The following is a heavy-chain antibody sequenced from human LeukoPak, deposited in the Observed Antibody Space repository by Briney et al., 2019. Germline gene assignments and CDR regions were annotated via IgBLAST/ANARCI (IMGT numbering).Heavy chain of an antibody. CDR3: ARTMVAYFDY. CDR1: GGSISSYY. J-gene: IGHJ4*02. Sequence: SETLSLTCTVSGGSISSYYWSWIRQPPGKGLGWIGYIYTSGSTNYNPSLKSRVTISVDTSKNQFSLKLSSVTAADTAVYYCARTMVAYFDYWGQGTLVTVSS. V-gene: IGHV4-4*09. D-gene: IGHD4/OR15-4a*01. CDR2: IYTSGST.